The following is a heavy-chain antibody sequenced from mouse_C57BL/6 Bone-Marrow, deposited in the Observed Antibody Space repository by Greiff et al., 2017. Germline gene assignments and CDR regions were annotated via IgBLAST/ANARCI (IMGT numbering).Heavy chain of an antibody. CDR2: IWGGGST. CDR3: AKHRSSSYSYWYFDV. Sequence: VKLMESGPGLVAPSQSLSITCTVSGFSLTSYGVDWVRQPPGKGLEWLGVIWGGGSTNYNSALMSRLSISKDNSTSQFFLKMNSRQTDDTAMYYCAKHRSSSYSYWYFDVWGTGTTVTVSS. J-gene: IGHJ1*03. D-gene: IGHD1-1*01. CDR1: GFSLTSYG. V-gene: IGHV2-9*01.